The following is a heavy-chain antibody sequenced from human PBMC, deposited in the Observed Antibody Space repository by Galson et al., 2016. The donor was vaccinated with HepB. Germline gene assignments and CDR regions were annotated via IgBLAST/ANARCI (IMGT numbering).Heavy chain of an antibody. Sequence: SLRLSCAASGFTYSDYSMNWVRQAPGKGLEWVSSINGFSTYTKYADSVKGRFTISRDNAQNSLYLEMNSLRPEDTAVYFCARDSYTSCWYLAGYFDSWGQGTLVTVSS. CDR1: GFTYSDYS. CDR3: ARDSYTSCWYLAGYFDS. D-gene: IGHD6-19*01. CDR2: INGFSTYT. J-gene: IGHJ4*02. V-gene: IGHV3-21*01.